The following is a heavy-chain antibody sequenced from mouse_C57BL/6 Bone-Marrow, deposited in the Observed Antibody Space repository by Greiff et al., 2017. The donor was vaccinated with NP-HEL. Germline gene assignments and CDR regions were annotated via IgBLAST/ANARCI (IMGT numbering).Heavy chain of an antibody. V-gene: IGHV5-17*01. CDR2: ISSGSSTI. J-gene: IGHJ4*01. Sequence: EVKLMESGGGLVKPGGSLKLSCAASGFTFSDYGMHWVRQAPEKGLEWVAYISSGSSTIYYADTVKGRFTISRDNAKNTLFLQMTSLRSEDTAMYYCARNYYSNYPYAMDYWGQGTSVTVSS. CDR3: ARNYYSNYPYAMDY. CDR1: GFTFSDYG. D-gene: IGHD2-5*01.